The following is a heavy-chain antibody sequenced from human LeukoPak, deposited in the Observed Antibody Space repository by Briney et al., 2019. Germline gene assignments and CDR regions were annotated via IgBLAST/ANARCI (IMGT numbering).Heavy chain of an antibody. CDR2: IIPIFGTA. D-gene: IGHD3-22*01. Sequence: SVKVSCKASGGTFSSYAISWVRQAPGQGLEWMGGIIPIFGTANYAQKFQGRVTITADESTSTAYMELSSSRSEDTAVYYYARVPYYYDSSGYYPDRYYYYYMDVWGKGTTVTVSS. J-gene: IGHJ6*03. CDR3: ARVPYYYDSSGYYPDRYYYYYMDV. V-gene: IGHV1-69*13. CDR1: GGTFSSYA.